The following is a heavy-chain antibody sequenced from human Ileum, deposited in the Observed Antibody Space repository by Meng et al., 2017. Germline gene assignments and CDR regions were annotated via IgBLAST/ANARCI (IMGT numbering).Heavy chain of an antibody. CDR1: GTW. J-gene: IGHJ4*02. CDR2: IFQSGRT. D-gene: IGHD3-22*01. CDR3: ATSNDRDVYYLGY. Sequence: QAPLQEAGPRLVTPSGTLSLTCAVSGTWWSWVRQPPGKGLEWIGEIFQSGRTNYNPSLKSRVTISIDKSKSQISLQLSAVTAADTAVYSCATSNDRDVYYLGYWGQGTLVTVSS. V-gene: IGHV4-4*02.